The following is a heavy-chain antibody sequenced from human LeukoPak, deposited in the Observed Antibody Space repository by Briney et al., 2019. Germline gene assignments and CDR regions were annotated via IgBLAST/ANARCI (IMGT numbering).Heavy chain of an antibody. J-gene: IGHJ4*02. D-gene: IGHD7-27*01. CDR2: ISAYNGNT. CDR3: ARDDPTPLDLGIAY. V-gene: IGHV1-18*01. CDR1: GYTFTSYG. Sequence: ASVKVSCKASGYTFTSYGSSWVRQAPGQGLEWMGWISAYNGNTNYAQKLQGRVTMTTDPSASTAYMELRSLRSYHTAVYYCARDDPTPLDLGIAYWGQGTLVTVSS.